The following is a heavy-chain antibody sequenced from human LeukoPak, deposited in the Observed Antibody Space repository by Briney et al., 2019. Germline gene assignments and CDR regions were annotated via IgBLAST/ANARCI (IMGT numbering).Heavy chain of an antibody. Sequence: SETLSPTCAVYGGSFSGYYWSWIRQPPGKGLEWIGYIYYSGSTYYNPSLKGRVTISVDTSKNQFSLKLSSVTAADTAVYYCAREGFYGGYDHWGQGTLVTVSS. CDR1: GGSFSGYY. D-gene: IGHD5-12*01. V-gene: IGHV4-30-4*08. J-gene: IGHJ5*02. CDR2: IYYSGST. CDR3: AREGFYGGYDH.